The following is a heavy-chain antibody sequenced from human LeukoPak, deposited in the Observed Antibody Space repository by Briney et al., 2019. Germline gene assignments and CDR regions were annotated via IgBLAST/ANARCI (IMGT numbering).Heavy chain of an antibody. CDR1: GGSISSGGYS. D-gene: IGHD5-18*01. V-gene: IGHV4-30-2*01. J-gene: IGHJ4*02. CDR3: ASHVDTAMVTGFYFDY. CDR2: IYHSGST. Sequence: SQTLSLTCAVSGGSISSGGYSWSWIRQPPGNGLEWIGYIYHSGSTYYNPSLKSRVTISVDRSKNQFSLKLSSVTAADTAVYYCASHVDTAMVTGFYFDYWGQGTLVTVSS.